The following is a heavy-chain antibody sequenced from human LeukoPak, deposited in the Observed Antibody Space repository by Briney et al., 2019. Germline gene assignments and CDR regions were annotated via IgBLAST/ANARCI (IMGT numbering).Heavy chain of an antibody. CDR2: ISSDGSSK. D-gene: IGHD6-6*01. Sequence: GGSLRLSCAASGFTFSSDVMHWVRQAPGKGLEWVAVISSDGSSKHYADSVKGRFTIFTDTSKGTLYLQINSLRPEDTAVYYCARDLVSYSSSPLHWGQGTLVTVSS. CDR3: ARDLVSYSSSPLH. V-gene: IGHV3-30-3*01. J-gene: IGHJ4*02. CDR1: GFTFSSDV.